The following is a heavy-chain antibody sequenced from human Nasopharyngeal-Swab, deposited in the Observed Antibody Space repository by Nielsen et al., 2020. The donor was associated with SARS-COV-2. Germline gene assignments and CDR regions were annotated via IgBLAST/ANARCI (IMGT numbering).Heavy chain of an antibody. CDR3: ARSSSWALEY. CDR1: GFTFSSYP. D-gene: IGHD6-13*01. V-gene: IGHV3-30-3*01. Sequence: GESLKISCAASGFTFSSYPMHWVRQAPGKGLDWVAVISYDGNIKYYTDSVKGRFTISRDNAKNTLFLQMNTLRAEDTAVYYCARSSSWALEYWGQGTPVTSPQ. CDR2: ISYDGNIK. J-gene: IGHJ4*02.